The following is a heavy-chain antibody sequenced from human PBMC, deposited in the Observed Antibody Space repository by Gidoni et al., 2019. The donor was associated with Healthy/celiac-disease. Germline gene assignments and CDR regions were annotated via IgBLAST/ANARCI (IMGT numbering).Heavy chain of an antibody. CDR2: ISWNSGSI. Sequence: EVQLVESGGGLVQPGRSLRLSCAASGFTFDDYAMHWVRQAPGKGLEWVSGISWNSGSIGYADSVKGRFTISRDNAKNSLYLQMNSLRAEDTALYYCAKGVSWGYCSSTSCYEWFDPWGQGTLVTVSS. CDR3: AKGVSWGYCSSTSCYEWFDP. D-gene: IGHD2-2*01. J-gene: IGHJ5*02. V-gene: IGHV3-9*01. CDR1: GFTFDDYA.